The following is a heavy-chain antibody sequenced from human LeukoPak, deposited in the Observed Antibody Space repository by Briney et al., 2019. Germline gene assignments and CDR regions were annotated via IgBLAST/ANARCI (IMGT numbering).Heavy chain of an antibody. V-gene: IGHV5-51*01. CDR2: IYPGDSDT. CDR1: GYSFSTYW. J-gene: IGHJ4*02. Sequence: GESLKISCKGSGYSFSTYWMGWVRQVSGEGLEWMGIIYPGDSDTRYSPSFQGQVTISADKSISTAYLQWSSLKASDTAMYYCARATGSDWEFDYWGQGTLVTVSS. CDR3: ARATGSDWEFDY. D-gene: IGHD6-19*01.